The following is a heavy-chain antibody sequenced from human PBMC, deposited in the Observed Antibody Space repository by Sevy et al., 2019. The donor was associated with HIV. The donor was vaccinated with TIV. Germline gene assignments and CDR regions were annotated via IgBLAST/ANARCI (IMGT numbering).Heavy chain of an antibody. D-gene: IGHD3-16*01. J-gene: IGHJ5*02. CDR3: ARDWGKHPPEFDP. Sequence: GGSLRLSCAASGFTFSSYAMHWVRQAPGKGLEWVAVISYDGSNKYYADSVKGRFTISRDNSKNTLYLQMNSLRAEDTAVYYCARDWGKHPPEFDPWGQGTLVTVSS. V-gene: IGHV3-30*04. CDR2: ISYDGSNK. CDR1: GFTFSSYA.